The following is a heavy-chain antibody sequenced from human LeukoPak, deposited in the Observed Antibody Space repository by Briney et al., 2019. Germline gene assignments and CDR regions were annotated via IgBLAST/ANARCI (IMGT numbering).Heavy chain of an antibody. V-gene: IGHV3-48*03. CDR2: ISSSGSTI. CDR3: APRAGSLADY. D-gene: IGHD3-10*01. J-gene: IGHJ4*01. CDR1: GFTFSSYE. Sequence: GGSLRLSCAASGFTFSSYEMNWVRQAPGKGLEWVSYISSSGSTIYYADSVKGRFTISRDNAKNSLYLQMNSLRAEDTAVYYCAPRAGSLADYWGQGTLVTVSS.